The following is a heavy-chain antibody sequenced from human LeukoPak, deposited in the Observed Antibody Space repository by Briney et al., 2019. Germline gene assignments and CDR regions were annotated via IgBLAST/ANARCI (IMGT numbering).Heavy chain of an antibody. CDR3: ARAGGPTVTKYYFDY. J-gene: IGHJ4*02. CDR2: INPNSGGT. CDR1: DYTFTGSY. D-gene: IGHD4-17*01. Sequence: ASVKVSCKASDYTFTGSYMHWLRQAPGQGLEWMGRINPNSGGTNYAQKFQGRVTMTRDTSISTAYMKLSRLRTDDTAVYYCARAGGPTVTKYYFDYWGQGTLVTVSS. V-gene: IGHV1-2*06.